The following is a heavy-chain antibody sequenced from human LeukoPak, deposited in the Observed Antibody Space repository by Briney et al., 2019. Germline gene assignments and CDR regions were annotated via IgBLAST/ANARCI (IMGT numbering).Heavy chain of an antibody. CDR1: GGSFSGYY. V-gene: IGHV4-34*01. CDR2: INHSGST. D-gene: IGHD6-13*01. Sequence: PSETLSLTCAVYGGSFSGYYWSWIRQPPGKGLEWIGEINHSGSTNYNPSLKSRVTISVDTSKNQFSLKLSSVTAADTAVYYCAIAAAGTVWFDPWGQGTLVTVSS. J-gene: IGHJ5*02. CDR3: AIAAAGTVWFDP.